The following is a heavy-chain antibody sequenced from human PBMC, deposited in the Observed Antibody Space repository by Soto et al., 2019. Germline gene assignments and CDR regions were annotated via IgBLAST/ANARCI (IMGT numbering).Heavy chain of an antibody. J-gene: IGHJ5*01. D-gene: IGHD3-22*01. V-gene: IGHV3-23*01. CDR1: GFTFSSYA. CDR3: AKDFAYDSSGYYGDS. Sequence: GGSLRLSCAASGFTFSSYAMSWVRQAPGKGLEWVSAISGSGSTYYADSVKGRFTISRDNSKNPLYRQMNSLGAEDRGVYSCAKDFAYDSSGYYGDSWGQGTLVTVSS. CDR2: ISGSGST.